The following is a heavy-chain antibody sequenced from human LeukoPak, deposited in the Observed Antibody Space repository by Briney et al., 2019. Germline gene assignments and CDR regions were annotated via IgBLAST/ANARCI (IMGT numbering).Heavy chain of an antibody. CDR3: ARSLHISAPFDV. CDR1: GVSISSGSNY. D-gene: IGHD2-21*01. J-gene: IGHJ4*02. Sequence: PSETLSLTCRVSGVSISSGSNYWGWIRQPPGKTLEWIGSIYSSGSTYYNSSLKSRVTISVDTSKNQFSLRLSSVTAADTALYYCARSLHISAPFDVWGQGTLVTVSS. V-gene: IGHV4-39*01. CDR2: IYSSGST.